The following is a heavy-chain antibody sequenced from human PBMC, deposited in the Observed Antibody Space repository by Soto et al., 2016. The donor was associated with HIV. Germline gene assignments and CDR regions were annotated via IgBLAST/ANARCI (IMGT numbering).Heavy chain of an antibody. CDR3: ARGRLDSGELVGGPNNWFDP. J-gene: IGHJ5*02. Sequence: QQWGAGLLKPSEILSLTCAVYGGSFDGYYWSWIRQSPGKGLEWIGEIYDNDNVNYNPALKNRVIMSVDTSKNQFSLMLKSVTTADTAVYFCARGRLDSGELVGGPNNWFDPWSLGTLGHHLL. CDR2: IYDNDNV. D-gene: IGHD2-15*01. CDR1: GGSFDGYY. V-gene: IGHV4-34*01.